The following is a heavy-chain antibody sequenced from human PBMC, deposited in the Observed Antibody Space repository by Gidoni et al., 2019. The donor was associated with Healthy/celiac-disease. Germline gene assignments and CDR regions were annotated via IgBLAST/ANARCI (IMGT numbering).Heavy chain of an antibody. D-gene: IGHD3-10*01. V-gene: IGHV4-59*01. Sequence: QVQLQESGPGLVKPSETLSLTCTVSGVSISSYYWSWIRQPPGKGLEWIGYIYYSGSTNDNPSLKSRVTISVDTSKNQFSLKLSSVTAADTAVYYCARVRSMVRGVRWFDPWGQGTLVTVSS. J-gene: IGHJ5*02. CDR1: GVSISSYY. CDR2: IYYSGST. CDR3: ARVRSMVRGVRWFDP.